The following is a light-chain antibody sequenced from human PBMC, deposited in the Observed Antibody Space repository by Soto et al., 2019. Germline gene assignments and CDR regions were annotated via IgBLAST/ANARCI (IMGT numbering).Light chain of an antibody. V-gene: IGKV1-5*01. J-gene: IGKJ1*01. CDR1: QSITTW. CDR3: QQYNDYWT. Sequence: DIHMTQSPSTLSSSIVDRVFSTCRASQSITTWLAWYQQKPAKAPKLLIYDASSLESGVPSRFSGSGSGTEFTLTISSLQPDDFATYYCQQYNDYWTFGQGTKVDIK. CDR2: DAS.